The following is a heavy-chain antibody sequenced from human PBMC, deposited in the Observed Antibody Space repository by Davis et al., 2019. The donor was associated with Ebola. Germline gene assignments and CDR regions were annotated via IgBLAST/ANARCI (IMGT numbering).Heavy chain of an antibody. CDR3: AKDIGWKQRVRYYGMEV. V-gene: IGHV3-9*01. CDR1: GFTFDDYA. CDR2: ISWNSGSI. J-gene: IGHJ6*04. Sequence: SLKISCAASGFTFDDYAMHWVRQAPGKGLEWVSGISWNSGSIGYADSVKGRFTISRDNAKNSLYLQRNSLRAEDTALYYCAKDIGWKQRVRYYGMEVGGKGTTVTVSS. D-gene: IGHD6-13*01.